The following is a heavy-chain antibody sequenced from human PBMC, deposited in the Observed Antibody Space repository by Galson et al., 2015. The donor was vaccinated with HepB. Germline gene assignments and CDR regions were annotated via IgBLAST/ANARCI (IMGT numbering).Heavy chain of an antibody. CDR3: AVPAAMNYYYYGMDV. J-gene: IGHJ6*02. Sequence: SVTVSCKASGGTFSSYAISWVRQAPGQGLEWMGGIIPIFGTANYAQKFQGRVTITADESTSTAYMELSSLRSEDTAVYYCAVPAAMNYYYYGMDVWGQGTTVTVSS. CDR2: IIPIFGTA. CDR1: GGTFSSYA. D-gene: IGHD2-2*01. V-gene: IGHV1-69*13.